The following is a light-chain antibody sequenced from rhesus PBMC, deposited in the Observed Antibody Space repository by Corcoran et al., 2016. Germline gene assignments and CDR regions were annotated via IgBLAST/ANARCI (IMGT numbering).Light chain of an antibody. CDR1: QGISNN. CDR3: QHGYGIPSS. Sequence: DIQMTQSPSSLSATVGDRVTITCRASQGISNNLAWYQQKPGKVPKLLIYKASTLQSGIPSRISGSGSRTYFTLPLSRLQPEDFATCYCQHGYGIPSSFIQGTKVEIK. V-gene: IGKV1-25*01. CDR2: KAS. J-gene: IGKJ2*01.